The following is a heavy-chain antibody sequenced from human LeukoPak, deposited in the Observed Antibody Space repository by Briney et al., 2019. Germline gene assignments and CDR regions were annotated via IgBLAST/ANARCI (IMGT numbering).Heavy chain of an antibody. CDR3: ARVRYYYDGSGNNAYYFDL. Sequence: PSETLSLTCAVSGYSISSGYYWSWIRRPAGKGLEWIGRIYSSGSTNYNPSLKSRITMSVNMSKNQFSLRLSSVTAADTAVYYCARVRYYYDGSGNNAYYFDLWGQGTLVTVSS. CDR1: GYSISSGYY. J-gene: IGHJ4*02. CDR2: IYSSGST. V-gene: IGHV4-4*07. D-gene: IGHD3-22*01.